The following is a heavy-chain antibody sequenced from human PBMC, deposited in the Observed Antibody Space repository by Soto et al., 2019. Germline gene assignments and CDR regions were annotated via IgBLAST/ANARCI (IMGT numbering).Heavy chain of an antibody. CDR3: ARIVVPAVKTGGWFDP. V-gene: IGHV4-39*01. J-gene: IGHJ5*02. CDR2: IYYSGST. Sequence: SETLSLTCTVSGGSISSRGYYWGWIRQPPGKGLEWIGTIYYSGSTYYSPSLKIRVTISVDTSKNQFSLKLSSVTAADTAVYYCARIVVPAVKTGGWFDPWGQGTLVTVSS. CDR1: GGSISSRGYY. D-gene: IGHD2-2*01.